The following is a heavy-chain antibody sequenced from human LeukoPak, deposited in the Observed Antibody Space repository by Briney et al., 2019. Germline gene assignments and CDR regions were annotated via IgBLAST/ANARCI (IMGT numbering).Heavy chain of an antibody. V-gene: IGHV4-39*01. CDR1: GGSISSSSYY. Sequence: PSETLSLTCTVSGGSISSSSYYWGWIRQPPGKGLEWIGSIYYSGSTYYNPSLKSRVTISVDTSKNQFSLKLSSVTAADTAVYYCARLYYYDSRGGWYFDYWGQGTLVTVSS. J-gene: IGHJ4*02. CDR2: IYYSGST. CDR3: ARLYYYDSRGGWYFDY. D-gene: IGHD3-22*01.